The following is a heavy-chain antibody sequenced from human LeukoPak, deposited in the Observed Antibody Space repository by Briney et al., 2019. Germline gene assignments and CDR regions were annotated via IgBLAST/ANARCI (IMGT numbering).Heavy chain of an antibody. V-gene: IGHV1-69*05. D-gene: IGHD6-6*01. CDR1: GGTFSSYA. J-gene: IGHJ6*03. CDR2: IIPIFGTA. CDR3: AREFVSIAARPSRYYYYMDV. Sequence: ASVKVSCKASGGTFSSYAISWVRQAPGQGLEWMGGIIPIFGTANYAQKFQGRVTITTDESTSTAYMELSSLRSEDTAVYYCAREFVSIAARPSRYYYYMDVWGKGTTVTVSS.